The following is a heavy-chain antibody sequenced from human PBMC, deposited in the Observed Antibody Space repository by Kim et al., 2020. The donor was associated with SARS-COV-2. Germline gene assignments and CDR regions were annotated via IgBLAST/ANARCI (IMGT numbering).Heavy chain of an antibody. J-gene: IGHJ4*02. V-gene: IGHV3-30*03. CDR2: ISQDGSSK. CDR1: GFTFSNYG. Sequence: GGSLRLSCAASGFTFSNYGMHWVRQAPGKGLEWVAVISQDGSSKNYAGSVRGRFTIFRDNSKNTLNLQMNGLKFEDTAVYHCVRDRYGSPSGGLDHWGQGILVTVSS. D-gene: IGHD3-10*01. CDR3: VRDRYGSPSGGLDH.